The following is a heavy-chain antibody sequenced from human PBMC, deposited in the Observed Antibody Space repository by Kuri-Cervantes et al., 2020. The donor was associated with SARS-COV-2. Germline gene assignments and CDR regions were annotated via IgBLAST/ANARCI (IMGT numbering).Heavy chain of an antibody. J-gene: IGHJ3*02. V-gene: IGHV1-69*10. CDR1: GCTFSSYA. CDR2: INPIFGIA. Sequence: SVKVSCKASGCTFSSYAISWVRQAPGQGLEWMGWINPIFGIANNAQKFQGRVTLTRDKSTSTAYMELSSLRSEDTAVYYCASSQGGMITFGGVIVSHDAFDIWGQGTMVTVSS. CDR3: ASSQGGMITFGGVIVSHDAFDI. D-gene: IGHD3-16*02.